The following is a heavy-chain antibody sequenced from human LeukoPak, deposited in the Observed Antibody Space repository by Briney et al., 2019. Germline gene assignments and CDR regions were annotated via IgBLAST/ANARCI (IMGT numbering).Heavy chain of an antibody. V-gene: IGHV4-39*07. J-gene: IGHJ4*02. CDR3: ARGVVITGLDY. CDR1: GASISSNSYY. Sequence: SETLSLTCTVSGASISSNSYYWAWIRQPPGRGLEWIGSIYYSGSTYYNPSLKSRVTISVDTSKNQFSLMLTSVTAADTAVYYCARGVVITGLDYWGQGTLVTVSS. CDR2: IYYSGST. D-gene: IGHD3-3*01.